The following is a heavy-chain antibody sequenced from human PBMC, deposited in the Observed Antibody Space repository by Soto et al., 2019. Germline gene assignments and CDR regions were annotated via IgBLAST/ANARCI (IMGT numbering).Heavy chain of an antibody. Sequence: PSDTLSLTCTVSGGSIRSYYCSWIRPPPGKGLEWIGYIYYSGSTNYNPSLKSRVTISVDTSKNQFSLKLSSVTAADTAVYYCARGTAAAGIPPPVPFDPWGQGTLVTVSS. CDR2: IYYSGST. CDR3: ARGTAAAGIPPPVPFDP. D-gene: IGHD6-13*01. J-gene: IGHJ5*02. V-gene: IGHV4-59*07. CDR1: GGSIRSYY.